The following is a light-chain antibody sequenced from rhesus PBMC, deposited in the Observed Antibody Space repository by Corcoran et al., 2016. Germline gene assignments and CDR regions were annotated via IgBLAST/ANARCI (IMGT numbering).Light chain of an antibody. CDR3: QQYYSSPWT. J-gene: IGKJ1*01. V-gene: IGKV4-1*01. CDR2: CAS. CDR1: QSLLYSSNNNNY. Sequence: DIVMTQSPDSLAVSLGEKFTINCKSSQSLLYSSNNNNYLAWYQPKPGHAPTLLIYCASARDSGVPHRISGRGSETEFTLTISGLQSEDVAVYYCQQYYSSPWTFGQGTKVEIK.